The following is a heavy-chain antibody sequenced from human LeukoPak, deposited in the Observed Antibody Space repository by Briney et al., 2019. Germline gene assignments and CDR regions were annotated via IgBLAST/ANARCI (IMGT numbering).Heavy chain of an antibody. Sequence: SETVSLTCTVSGGSISSSSYYWGWIRQPPGKGLEWIGSIYYSGSTYYNPSLKSRVTISVDTSKNQFSLKLSSVTAADTAVYYCARRQEVVTAVNWFDPWGQGTLVTVSS. V-gene: IGHV4-39*01. D-gene: IGHD2-21*02. CDR3: ARRQEVVTAVNWFDP. CDR2: IYYSGST. J-gene: IGHJ5*02. CDR1: GGSISSSSYY.